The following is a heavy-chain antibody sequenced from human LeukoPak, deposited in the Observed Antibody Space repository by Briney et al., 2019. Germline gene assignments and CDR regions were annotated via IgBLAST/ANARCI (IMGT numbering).Heavy chain of an antibody. Sequence: SVKVSCKASGYTFTGYYMHWVRQAPGQGLEWMGGIIPIFGTANYAQKFQGRVTITADKSTSTAYMELSSLRSEDTAVYYCARTGYCGGDCYFDYWGQGTLVTVSS. V-gene: IGHV1-69*06. CDR3: ARTGYCGGDCYFDY. CDR2: IIPIFGTA. D-gene: IGHD2-21*02. CDR1: GYTFTGYY. J-gene: IGHJ4*02.